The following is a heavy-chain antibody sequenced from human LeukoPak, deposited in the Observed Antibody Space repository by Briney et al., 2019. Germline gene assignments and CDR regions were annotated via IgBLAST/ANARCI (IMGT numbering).Heavy chain of an antibody. Sequence: GGSLRLSCAASGFTVSSNYMSWVRQAPGKGLEWVSLIYSGGSTYYADSVKGRFTISRDNSKNTLYLQMKSLRAEDTAMYYCATASHYYDRSGAYDAFDIWGQGTMVTVSS. CDR1: GFTVSSNY. CDR3: ATASHYYDRSGAYDAFDI. J-gene: IGHJ3*02. V-gene: IGHV3-53*01. CDR2: IYSGGST. D-gene: IGHD3-22*01.